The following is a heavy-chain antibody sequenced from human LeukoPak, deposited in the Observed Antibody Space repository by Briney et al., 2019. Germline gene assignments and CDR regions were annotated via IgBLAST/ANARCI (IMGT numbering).Heavy chain of an antibody. V-gene: IGHV3-64*02. J-gene: IGHJ4*02. CDR2: ITRKGDST. D-gene: IGHD6-13*01. CDR3: ARQAAGVVY. Sequence: GGSLRLSCAASGFTFSTYAMHWVRQAPGKGLEYVSGITRKGDSTYYADSVKGRFTISRDNSKNTLYLQMGGLRAEDMAVHYCARQAAGVVYWGQGTLVTVSS. CDR1: GFTFSTYA.